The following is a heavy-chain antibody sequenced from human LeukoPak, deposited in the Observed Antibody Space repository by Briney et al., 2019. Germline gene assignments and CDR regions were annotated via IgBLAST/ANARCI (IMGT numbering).Heavy chain of an antibody. Sequence: GASVKVSCKASGYTFTGYYIHWVRQAPGQGLEWMGWINPNSGGTNYAQKFQGRVTMTRDTSISTAYMELSSLRSEDTAVYYCATLGDDSSGYAAGYWGQGTLVTVSS. V-gene: IGHV1-2*02. CDR1: GYTFTGYY. CDR2: INPNSGGT. CDR3: ATLGDDSSGYAAGY. D-gene: IGHD3-22*01. J-gene: IGHJ4*02.